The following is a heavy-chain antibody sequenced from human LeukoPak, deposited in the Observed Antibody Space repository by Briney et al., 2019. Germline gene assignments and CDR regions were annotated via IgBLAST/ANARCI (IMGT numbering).Heavy chain of an antibody. D-gene: IGHD5-12*01. Sequence: GESLKISCKGSGYIFTTYWIGWVRQMPGKGLEWMGIIYPDDSDTRYSPSFQGQVTISADKSINTAYLQWSSLKASDTAMYYCARLSGYSGYDTDYWGQGTLVTVSS. CDR1: GYIFTTYW. CDR2: IYPDDSDT. J-gene: IGHJ4*02. CDR3: ARLSGYSGYDTDY. V-gene: IGHV5-51*01.